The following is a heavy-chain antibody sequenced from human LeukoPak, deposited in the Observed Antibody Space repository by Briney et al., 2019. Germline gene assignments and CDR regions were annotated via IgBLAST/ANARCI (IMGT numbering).Heavy chain of an antibody. Sequence: GPVKVSCKASGYTFTGYYMHWVRQAPGQGLEWMGWINPNSGGTNYAQKFQGRVTMTRDTSISTAYMELSRLRSDDTAVYYCARDPGGWDFWSGYYPLDYWGQGTLVTVPS. V-gene: IGHV1-2*02. CDR2: INPNSGGT. J-gene: IGHJ4*02. CDR3: ARDPGGWDFWSGYYPLDY. CDR1: GYTFTGYY. D-gene: IGHD3-3*01.